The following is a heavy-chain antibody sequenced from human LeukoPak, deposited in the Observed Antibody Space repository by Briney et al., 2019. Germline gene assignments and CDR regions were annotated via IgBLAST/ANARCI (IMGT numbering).Heavy chain of an antibody. CDR3: ARDGVTGGSCLDY. CDR2: ISGTSDRT. J-gene: IGHJ4*02. Sequence: PGGSLRLSCAAAGITFSSYALSWVRQAPGKGLEWVSTISGTSDRTYYADSVKGRFTISRDKSKNTLYLQMNSLRAEDTAVYYCARDGVTGGSCLDYWGQGTLVTVSS. CDR1: GITFSSYA. V-gene: IGHV3-23*01. D-gene: IGHD2-15*01.